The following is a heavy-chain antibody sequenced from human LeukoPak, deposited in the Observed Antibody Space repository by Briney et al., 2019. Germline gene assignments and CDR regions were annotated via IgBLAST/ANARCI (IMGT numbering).Heavy chain of an antibody. CDR2: INTNTENP. J-gene: IGHJ5*02. D-gene: IGHD2-2*01. Sequence: ASVKVSCKAAGYSFTSYAKNWVRQAPGQGLEWMGSINTNTENPTYAQDFTGRFVFSLDTSVSTAYLQISSLKAEDTAVYYCARALGYCTTTSCYNWFDPWGQGTLVTVSS. V-gene: IGHV7-4-1*02. CDR3: ARALGYCTTTSCYNWFDP. CDR1: GYSFTSYA.